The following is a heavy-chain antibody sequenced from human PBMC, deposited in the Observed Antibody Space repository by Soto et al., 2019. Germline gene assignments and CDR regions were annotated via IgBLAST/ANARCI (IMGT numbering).Heavy chain of an antibody. V-gene: IGHV1-18*01. J-gene: IGHJ3*02. D-gene: IGHD3-10*01. CDR2: ISAYNGNT. CDR1: GYTFTNYG. CDR3: ASRRITMVRGVIGAFDI. Sequence: ASVKVSCKASGYTFTNYGISWVRQAPGQRLESMGWISAYNGNTNYAQKLQGRVTMTTDTSTSTAYMELRRLRSDDTAVYYCASRRITMVRGVIGAFDIWGQGRMVAVSS.